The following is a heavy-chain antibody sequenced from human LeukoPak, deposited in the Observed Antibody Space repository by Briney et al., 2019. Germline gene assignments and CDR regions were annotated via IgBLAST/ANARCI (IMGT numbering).Heavy chain of an antibody. V-gene: IGHV4-39*01. CDR2: IYYSGST. J-gene: IGHJ5*02. CDR3: PAEKNTYYDFWSGYYTNWFDP. Sequence: SETLSLTCTVSGGSISSNSYYWGWIRQPPGKGLEWIGSIYYSGSTYYNPSLKSRVTISVDTSKNQFSLKLSSVTAADTAVYYCPAEKNTYYDFWSGYYTNWFDPWGQGTLVTVSS. D-gene: IGHD3-3*01. CDR1: GGSISSNSYY.